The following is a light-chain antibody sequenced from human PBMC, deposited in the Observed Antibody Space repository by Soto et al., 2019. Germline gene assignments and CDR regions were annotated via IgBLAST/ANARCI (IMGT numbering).Light chain of an antibody. Sequence: EIVLTQSPATLSLSPGERATLSCRASQSVSSYLAWYQQKPGQAPRLLIYDASNRATGIPARFSGSGSGTEFTITISSLQSEDFAVYYCQQYNNWPPVWTFGQGTKVDIK. CDR1: QSVSSY. V-gene: IGKV3-11*01. CDR3: QQYNNWPPVWT. CDR2: DAS. J-gene: IGKJ1*01.